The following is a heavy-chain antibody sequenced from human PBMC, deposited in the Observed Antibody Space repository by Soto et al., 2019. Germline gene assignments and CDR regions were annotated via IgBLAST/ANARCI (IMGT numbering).Heavy chain of an antibody. CDR3: ARNRSPIFGVAKPNYYYYYGMDV. Sequence: GASVKVSCKASGGTFSSYAISWVRQAPGQGLEWMGGIIPIFGTANYAQKFQGRVTITADESTSTAYMELSSLRSEDTAVYYCARNRSPIFGVAKPNYYYYYGMDVWSQGTTVTVSS. J-gene: IGHJ6*02. D-gene: IGHD3-3*01. V-gene: IGHV1-69*13. CDR1: GGTFSSYA. CDR2: IIPIFGTA.